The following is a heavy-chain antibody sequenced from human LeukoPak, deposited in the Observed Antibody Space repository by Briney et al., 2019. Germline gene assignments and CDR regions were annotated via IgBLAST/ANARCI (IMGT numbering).Heavy chain of an antibody. CDR1: RFTFSSYG. CDR2: ISYDGSNK. Sequence: PGRTLRLSCAASRFTFSSYGMHRVPQAPGKGLEGLAVISYDGSNKYYADSVKGRFTISRDNSKNTLYLQMNSLRAEDTAVYYCAKDDRRYCSGGSCYDLGYWGQGTLVTVSS. CDR3: AKDDRRYCSGGSCYDLGY. J-gene: IGHJ4*02. D-gene: IGHD2-15*01. V-gene: IGHV3-30*18.